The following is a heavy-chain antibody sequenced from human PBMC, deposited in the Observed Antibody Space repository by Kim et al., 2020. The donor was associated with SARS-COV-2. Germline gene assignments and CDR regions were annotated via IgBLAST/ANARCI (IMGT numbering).Heavy chain of an antibody. D-gene: IGHD1-20*01. CDR2: INPNSGGT. Sequence: ASVKVSCKASGYTFTGYYMHWVRQAPGQGLEWMGRINPNSGGTNYAQKFQGRVTMTRDTSISTAYMELSRLRSDDTAVYYCARSDNWNPWFDYWGQGTLVTVSS. J-gene: IGHJ4*02. V-gene: IGHV1-2*06. CDR1: GYTFTGYY. CDR3: ARSDNWNPWFDY.